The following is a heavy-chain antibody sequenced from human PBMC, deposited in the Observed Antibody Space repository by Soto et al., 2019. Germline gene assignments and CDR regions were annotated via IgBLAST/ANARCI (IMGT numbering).Heavy chain of an antibody. CDR3: ARVRFGELV. D-gene: IGHD3-10*01. CDR2: IGVGGGDR. CDR1: GFTSSSYA. Sequence: EVQLLESGGGLVQPGGSLRLSCAASGFTSSSYAMSWVRQAPGKGLEWVSIIGVGGGDRYYPESVKGRFTISRDNSRDTLYLEMNSLRDEDTAVYYCARVRFGELVWGQGTLVTVSS. J-gene: IGHJ4*02. V-gene: IGHV3-23*01.